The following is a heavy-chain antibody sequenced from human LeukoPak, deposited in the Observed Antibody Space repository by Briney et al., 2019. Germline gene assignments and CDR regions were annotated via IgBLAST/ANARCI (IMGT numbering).Heavy chain of an antibody. V-gene: IGHV1-2*02. CDR3: AKADPLGSGYDGYYFDS. CDR1: GYAFNYYY. Sequence: GASVKVSCKASGYAFNYYYIHWVRQAPGQGLEWMGWSSPSGDRTSYSHRLQGRVTMAGDTSISTAYMELSSLRSDDTAFYYCAKADPLGSGYDGYYFDSWGQGTLVTVSS. J-gene: IGHJ4*02. D-gene: IGHD5-12*01. CDR2: SSPSGDRT.